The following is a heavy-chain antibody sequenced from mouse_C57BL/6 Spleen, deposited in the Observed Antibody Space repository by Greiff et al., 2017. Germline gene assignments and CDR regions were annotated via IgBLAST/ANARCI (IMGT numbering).Heavy chain of an antibody. D-gene: IGHD2-4*01. J-gene: IGHJ3*01. CDR2: INPNNGGT. CDR1: GYTFTDYN. CDR3: ARRDDYAFAY. Sequence: VQLKESGPELVKPGASVKIPCKASGYTFTDYNMDWVKQSHGKSLEWIGDINPNNGGTIYNQKFKGKATLTVDKSSSTAYMELRSLTSEDTAVYYCARRDDYAFAYWGQGTLVTVSA. V-gene: IGHV1-18*01.